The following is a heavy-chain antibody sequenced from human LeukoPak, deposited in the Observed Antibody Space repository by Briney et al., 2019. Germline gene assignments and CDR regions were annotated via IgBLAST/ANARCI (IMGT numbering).Heavy chain of an antibody. CDR1: GYTFTGYY. J-gene: IGHJ4*02. V-gene: IGHV1-2*02. Sequence: GASVKVSCKASGYTFTGYYTHWVRQAPGQGLEWMGWINPNSGGTNYAQKFQGRVTMTRDTSISTAYMELSRLRSDDTAVYYCARDTDRTTVTTADYWGQGTLVTVSS. CDR3: ARDTDRTTVTTADY. CDR2: INPNSGGT. D-gene: IGHD4-11*01.